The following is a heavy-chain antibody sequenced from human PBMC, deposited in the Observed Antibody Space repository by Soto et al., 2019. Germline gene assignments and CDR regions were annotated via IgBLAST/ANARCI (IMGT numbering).Heavy chain of an antibody. CDR1: GGSISSYY. V-gene: IGHV4-59*01. Sequence: SETLSLTCTVSGGSISSYYWSWIRQPPGKGLEWIGYIYYSGSTNYNPSLKSRVTISVDTSKNQFSLKLSSVTAADTAVYYCARDKAYYDSSGYTDRWFDPWGQGNLVTVSS. D-gene: IGHD3-22*01. CDR2: IYYSGST. CDR3: ARDKAYYDSSGYTDRWFDP. J-gene: IGHJ5*02.